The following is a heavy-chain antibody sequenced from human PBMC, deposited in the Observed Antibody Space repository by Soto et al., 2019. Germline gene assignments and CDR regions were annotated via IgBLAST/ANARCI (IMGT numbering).Heavy chain of an antibody. J-gene: IGHJ4*02. CDR2: IYYSGST. Sequence: SETLSLTCTVSGGSISSGGYYWSWIRQHPGKGLEWIGYIYYSGSTYYNPSLKSRVTISVDTSKNQFSLKLSSVTAADTAVYYCARESLSMVRGVIGKALIDYWGQGTLVTVSS. D-gene: IGHD3-10*01. CDR3: ARESLSMVRGVIGKALIDY. CDR1: GGSISSGGYY. V-gene: IGHV4-31*03.